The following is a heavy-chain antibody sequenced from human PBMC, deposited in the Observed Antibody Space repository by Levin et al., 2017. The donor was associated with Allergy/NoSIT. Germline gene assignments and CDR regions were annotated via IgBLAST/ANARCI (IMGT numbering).Heavy chain of an antibody. Sequence: PGGSLRLSCEASGITFSNYWMHWVRQAPGKGLVWVSRINPDGRETTYADSVKGRFTISRDNAKNTLYLQMNSLRAEDTAVYYCARQYSYGYNELDYWGQGTLVTVSS. CDR2: INPDGRET. CDR3: ARQYSYGYNELDY. V-gene: IGHV3-74*01. CDR1: GITFSNYW. J-gene: IGHJ4*02. D-gene: IGHD5-18*01.